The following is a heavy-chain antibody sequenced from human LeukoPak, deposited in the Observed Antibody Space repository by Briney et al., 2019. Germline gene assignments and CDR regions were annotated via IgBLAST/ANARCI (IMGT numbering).Heavy chain of an antibody. V-gene: IGHV3-23*01. D-gene: IGHD2-2*01. J-gene: IGHJ4*02. CDR3: ARERLGYCSSTSCLLGRDESGDCEDY. CDR1: GFTFSSYA. Sequence: PGGSLRLSCAASGFTFSSYAMNWVRQAPGKGLEWVSVISSSGCSTYYADSVKGRFTISRDNSKNTLYLQMNSLRAEDTAVYHCARERLGYCSSTSCLLGRDESGDCEDYWGQGTLVTGSS. CDR2: ISSSGCST.